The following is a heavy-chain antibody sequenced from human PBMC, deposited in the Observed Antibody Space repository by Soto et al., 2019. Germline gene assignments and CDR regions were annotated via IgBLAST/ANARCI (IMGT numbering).Heavy chain of an antibody. Sequence: QVQLVESGGGVVQPGRSLRLSCADSGFTFSSYAMHWVRQAPGKGLEWVAVISYDGSNKYYADSVKGRFTISRDNSKNTLYLQMNSLRAEDTAVYYCARRMTHYYYYGMDVWGQGTTVTVSS. CDR3: ARRMTHYYYYGMDV. CDR1: GFTFSSYA. D-gene: IGHD2-15*01. V-gene: IGHV3-30-3*01. J-gene: IGHJ6*02. CDR2: ISYDGSNK.